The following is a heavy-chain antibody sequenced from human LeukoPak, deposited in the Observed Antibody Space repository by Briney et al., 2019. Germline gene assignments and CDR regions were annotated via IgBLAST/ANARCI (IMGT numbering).Heavy chain of an antibody. V-gene: IGHV1-69*13. Sequence: ASVKVSCKASGGTFSSYAISWVRQAPGQGLEWMGGIIPIFGTANYAQKFQGRVTITADESTSTAYMELSSLRSEDTAVYYCARDRNSGSYLDYWGQGTLVTVSS. D-gene: IGHD1-26*01. CDR2: IIPIFGTA. CDR1: GGTFSSYA. CDR3: ARDRNSGSYLDY. J-gene: IGHJ4*02.